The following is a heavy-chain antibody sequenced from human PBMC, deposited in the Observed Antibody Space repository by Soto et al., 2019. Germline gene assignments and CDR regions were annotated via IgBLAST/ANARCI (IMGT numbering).Heavy chain of an antibody. J-gene: IGHJ6*03. Sequence: SETLSLTCTVSGGSISSYYWSWIRQPPGKGLEWIGYINHSGSTNYNPSLKSRVTISVDTSKNQFSLKLSSVAAADTAVYYCASGRYYDFWSGYVRDYYMDVWGKGTTVTVSS. CDR1: GGSISSYY. CDR2: INHSGST. V-gene: IGHV4-59*12. CDR3: ASGRYYDFWSGYVRDYYMDV. D-gene: IGHD3-3*01.